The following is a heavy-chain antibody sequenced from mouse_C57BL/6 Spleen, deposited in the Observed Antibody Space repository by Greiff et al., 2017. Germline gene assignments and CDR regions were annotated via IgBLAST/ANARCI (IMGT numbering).Heavy chain of an antibody. V-gene: IGHV1-26*01. CDR3: ARGGSYWYFDV. CDR2: INPNNGGT. CDR1: GYTFTDYY. J-gene: IGHJ1*03. Sequence: VQLQQSGPELVKPGASVKISCKASGYTFTDYYMNWVKQSHGKSLEWIGDINPNNGGTSYNQTFKGKATLTVDKSSSTAYMELRSLTSEDSAVYYCARGGSYWYFDVGGTGTTVTVSS.